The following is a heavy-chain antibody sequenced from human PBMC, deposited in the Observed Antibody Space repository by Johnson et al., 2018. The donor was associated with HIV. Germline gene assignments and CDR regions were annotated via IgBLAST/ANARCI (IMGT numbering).Heavy chain of an antibody. V-gene: IGHV3-30-3*01. CDR2: ISYDGSNK. D-gene: IGHD3-22*01. CDR3: ARGARRITMIEVVNKAFDI. Sequence: QVQLVESGGGLVQPGGSLRLSCAASGFTFSDYYMTWIRQAPGKGLEWVAVISYDGSNKYYADSVKGRFTISRDNSKNTLYLQMNSLRAEDTAVYYCARGARRITMIEVVNKAFDIWGQGTMVTVSS. J-gene: IGHJ3*02. CDR1: GFTFSDYY.